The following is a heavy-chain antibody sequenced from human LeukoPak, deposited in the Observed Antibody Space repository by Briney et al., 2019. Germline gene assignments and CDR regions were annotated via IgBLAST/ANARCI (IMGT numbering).Heavy chain of an antibody. Sequence: SETLSLTCTVSGGSISSSNYYWGWIRQPPGKGLERIGNIYYSGSTYYNPSLESRVTMSLDTSKNQFSLKLSSVTAADTAVYYCARDENGYVWGSFRAWGQGTLVTVSS. J-gene: IGHJ5*02. CDR2: IYYSGST. CDR1: GGSISSSNYY. CDR3: ARDENGYVWGSFRA. V-gene: IGHV4-39*07. D-gene: IGHD3-16*02.